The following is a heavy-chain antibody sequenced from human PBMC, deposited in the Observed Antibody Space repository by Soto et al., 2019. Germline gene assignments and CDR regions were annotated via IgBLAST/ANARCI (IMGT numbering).Heavy chain of an antibody. V-gene: IGHV1-69*13. CDR2: IIPKLGSA. CDR1: GGGNLRDYR. J-gene: IGHJ5*02. Sequence: GASVKVSCKASGGGNLRDYRTTWVRRAPGQGLEWMGGIIPKLGSANYAQNFQGRVTVTADESTNTVYMELRSLRSDDTAVYYCARDTIRANGGYSYNWFDPWGQGTLVTVSS. D-gene: IGHD3-22*01. CDR3: ARDTIRANGGYSYNWFDP.